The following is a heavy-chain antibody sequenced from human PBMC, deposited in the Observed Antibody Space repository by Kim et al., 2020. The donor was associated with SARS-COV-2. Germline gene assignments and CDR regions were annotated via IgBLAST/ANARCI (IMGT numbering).Heavy chain of an antibody. CDR3: ARAYSSGWAYFDY. J-gene: IGHJ4*02. V-gene: IGHV3-11*06. Sequence: YAKPLKGRFPISRDQANNSLDLQKNSLRAEYTAVYYCARAYSSGWAYFDYWGQGTLVTVSS. D-gene: IGHD6-19*01.